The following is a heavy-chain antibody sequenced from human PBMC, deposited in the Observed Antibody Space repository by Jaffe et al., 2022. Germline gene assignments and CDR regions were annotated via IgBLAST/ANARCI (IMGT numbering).Heavy chain of an antibody. CDR2: ISYDGSNK. CDR1: GFTFSSYG. J-gene: IGHJ4*02. V-gene: IGHV3-30*18. D-gene: IGHD2-2*01. CDR3: AKTPTAIGFPYYFDF. Sequence: VQLVESGGGVVQPGRSLRLSCAASGFTFSSYGMHWVRQAPGKGLEWVAVISYDGSNKYYADSVKGRFTISRDNSENTLFLQMNSLRLEDTAVYYCAKTPTAIGFPYYFDFWGQGSLVTVSS.